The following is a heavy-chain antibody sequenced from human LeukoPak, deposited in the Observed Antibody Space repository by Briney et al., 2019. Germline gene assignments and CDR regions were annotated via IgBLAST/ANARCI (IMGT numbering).Heavy chain of an antibody. D-gene: IGHD3-10*01. CDR1: GGSISGYY. CDR3: ARSLRRPHFYSSGSYYYYFDY. V-gene: IGHV4-4*07. Sequence: SETLSLTCSVSGGSISGYYWSWIRQPAGKGLECIGRISSSGSTNYNPSLKSRVTMSVDTSKNRFFLKLSSVTAADTAVYYCARSLRRPHFYSSGSYYYYFDYWGQGTLVTVSS. J-gene: IGHJ4*02. CDR2: ISSSGST.